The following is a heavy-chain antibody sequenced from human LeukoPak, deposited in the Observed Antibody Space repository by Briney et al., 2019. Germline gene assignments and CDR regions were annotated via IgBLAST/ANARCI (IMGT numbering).Heavy chain of an antibody. D-gene: IGHD1-26*01. Sequence: CXXXGGXFSSYAXXWVXQAPXQGXXXMGGIIPIFGTANYAQKFQGRVTITADESTSTAYMELSSLRSEDTAVYYCAREGSYSGCYFDYWGQGTLVTVSS. CDR3: AREGSYSGCYFDY. J-gene: IGHJ4*02. CDR2: IIPIFGTA. V-gene: IGHV1-69*01. CDR1: GGXFSSYA.